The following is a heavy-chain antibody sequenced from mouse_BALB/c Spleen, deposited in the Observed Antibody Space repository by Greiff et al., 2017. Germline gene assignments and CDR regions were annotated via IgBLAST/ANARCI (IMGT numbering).Heavy chain of an antibody. V-gene: IGHV5-6-5*01. CDR1: GFTFSSYA. Sequence: EVQLVESGGGLVKPGGSLKLSCAASGFTFSSYAMSWVRQTPEKRLEWVASISSGGSTYYPDSVKGRFTISRDNARNILYLQMSSLRSVDTAMYYCARRGNPWYFDVWGAGTTVTVSS. CDR2: ISSGGST. J-gene: IGHJ1*01. CDR3: ARRGNPWYFDV.